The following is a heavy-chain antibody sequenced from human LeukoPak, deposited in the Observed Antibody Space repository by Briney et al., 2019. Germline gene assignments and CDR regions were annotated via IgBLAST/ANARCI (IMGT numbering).Heavy chain of an antibody. V-gene: IGHV4-4*02. D-gene: IGHD3-10*01. CDR2: VYHSGGS. CDR3: VRDGGKGSEF. CDR1: GGSISTNNW. J-gene: IGHJ4*02. Sequence: PSETLSLTCDVSGGSISTNNWWSWWTWVRQPPGKGPEWIGEVYHSGGSNYNPSLKSRVSISVDNSKHHFSLELSSLTAADTAVYYCVRDGGKGSEFWGQGTLVTVSS.